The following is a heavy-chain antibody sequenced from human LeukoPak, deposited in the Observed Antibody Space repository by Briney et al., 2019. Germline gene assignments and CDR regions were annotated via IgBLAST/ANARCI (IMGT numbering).Heavy chain of an antibody. J-gene: IGHJ4*02. V-gene: IGHV4-4*07. CDR3: ARDRWNKIGDDTSGYYYDY. CDR2: IYTSGST. Sequence: PSETLSLTCSVSGVSVSGYYWSWIRQPAGKGLEWIGRIYTSGSTKYNPSLKSRVTISADKSKDQLSLNLRSVTAADTAVYYCARDRWNKIGDDTSGYYYDYWGQGTLVTVSS. CDR1: GVSVSGYY. D-gene: IGHD3-22*01.